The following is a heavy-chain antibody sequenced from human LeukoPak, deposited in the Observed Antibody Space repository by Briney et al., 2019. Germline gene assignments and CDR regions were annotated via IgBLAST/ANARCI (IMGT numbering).Heavy chain of an antibody. CDR3: AKGLGRRSSSWDMLNN. CDR1: GFTFSSYA. Sequence: PGGSLRLSCSASGFTFSSYAMTWVRQAPGKGLEWVSATSGSGASTYYADSVGGRFTISRDNSKNTLYLQMNSLRVDDTAVFYCAKGLGRRSSSWDMLNNWGQGTLVTVSS. J-gene: IGHJ4*02. D-gene: IGHD6-13*01. CDR2: TSGSGAST. V-gene: IGHV3-23*01.